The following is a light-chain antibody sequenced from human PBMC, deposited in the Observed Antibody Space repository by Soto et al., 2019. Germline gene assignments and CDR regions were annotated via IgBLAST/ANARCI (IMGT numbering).Light chain of an antibody. V-gene: IGKV1-12*02. CDR1: QGFSSW. J-gene: IGKJ1*01. Sequence: DIQMTQSPSSVSASVGDRVTITCRASQGFSSWLAWYQQKPGKAPKLLIYAASSLQSGVPSRFSGSGSGTDFTLTISCLQPEDFATYYCQQANSFPWTFGQGTKVEIK. CDR2: AAS. CDR3: QQANSFPWT.